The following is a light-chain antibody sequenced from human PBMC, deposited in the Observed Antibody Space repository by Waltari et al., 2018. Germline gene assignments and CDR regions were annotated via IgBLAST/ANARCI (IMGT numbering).Light chain of an antibody. V-gene: IGLV2-11*01. CDR1: SSDVGGYNS. CDR3: CSDAGVHTLWV. CDR2: DVN. Sequence: QSALTQPPSVSGSPEQSVTISCTGTSSDVGGYNSVSWYQQHPGKAPKLIIFDVNQRPSGVPERFSGSKSGNTASPTISGLQAEDEADYHCCSDAGVHTLWVFGGGTKLTVL. J-gene: IGLJ3*02.